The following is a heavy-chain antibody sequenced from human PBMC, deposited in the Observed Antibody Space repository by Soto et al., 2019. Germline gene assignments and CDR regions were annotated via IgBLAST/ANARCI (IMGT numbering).Heavy chain of an antibody. D-gene: IGHD6-6*01. CDR3: ARDRSSSRPLWYYYGMDV. CDR1: GGSISSGGYY. Sequence: PSETLSLTCTVSGGSISSGGYYWSWIRQHPWKGLEWIGYIYYSGSTYYNPSLKSRVTISVDTSKNQFSLKLSSVTAADTAVYYCARDRSSSRPLWYYYGMDVWGQGTTVTVSS. CDR2: IYYSGST. J-gene: IGHJ6*02. V-gene: IGHV4-31*03.